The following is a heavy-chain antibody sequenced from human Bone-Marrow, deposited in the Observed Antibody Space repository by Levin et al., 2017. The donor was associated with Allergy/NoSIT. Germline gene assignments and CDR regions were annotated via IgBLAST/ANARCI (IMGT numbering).Heavy chain of an antibody. CDR1: GFTFSSYA. J-gene: IGHJ4*02. D-gene: IGHD6-6*01. CDR2: ISGSGCST. CDR3: AKDGRGYTTSSGWGVDY. V-gene: IGHV3-23*01. Sequence: GESLKISCAASGFTFSSYAMSWVRQAPGKGLEWVSGISGSGCSTYYADSVKGRFTISRDNSKNTLYLQMNSLRVEDTALYYCAKDGRGYTTSSGWGVDYWGQGTLVTVSS.